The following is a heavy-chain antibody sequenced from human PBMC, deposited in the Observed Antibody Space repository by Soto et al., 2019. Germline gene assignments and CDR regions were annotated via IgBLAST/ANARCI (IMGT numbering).Heavy chain of an antibody. Sequence: QVQLVQSGAEVKKPGSSVKVSCKASGGTFSSYTISWVRQAPGQGLEWMGRIIPILGIANYAQKFQGRVTITADKSTSTAYMELSSLRSEDTAVYYCARAPPKEMATQIGFDYWGQGTLVTVSS. V-gene: IGHV1-69*02. CDR2: IIPILGIA. CDR1: GGTFSSYT. D-gene: IGHD5-12*01. J-gene: IGHJ4*02. CDR3: ARAPPKEMATQIGFDY.